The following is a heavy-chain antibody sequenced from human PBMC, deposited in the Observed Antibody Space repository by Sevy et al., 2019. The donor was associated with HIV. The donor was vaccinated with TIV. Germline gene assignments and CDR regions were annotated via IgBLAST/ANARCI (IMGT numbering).Heavy chain of an antibody. CDR3: ARVYSGYDYGY. J-gene: IGHJ4*02. Sequence: GGSLRLSCAASGFTFSSYWLSWVRQAPGKGLEWLVNINQDGTEKYYVDSVKGRFTISRGNAENSLYLHMNSLRVEDTAMYYCARVYSGYDYGYWGQGTLVTVSS. V-gene: IGHV3-7*04. CDR1: GFTFSSYW. D-gene: IGHD5-12*01. CDR2: INQDGTEK.